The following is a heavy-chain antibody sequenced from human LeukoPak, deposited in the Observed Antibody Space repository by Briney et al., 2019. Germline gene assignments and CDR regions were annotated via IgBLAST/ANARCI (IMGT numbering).Heavy chain of an antibody. V-gene: IGHV1-18*01. CDR1: GYTFTTFG. CDR2: ISTYNGDT. D-gene: IGHD3-22*01. Sequence: ASVKVSCKASGYTFTTFGVSWVRQAPGQGLEWMGWISTYNGDTTYAQNLKGRVTMTTETSTNTVYMELKNLRSDDTAVYYCARDRTMMVKASPYYWGQGTLVTVSS. J-gene: IGHJ4*02. CDR3: ARDRTMMVKASPYY.